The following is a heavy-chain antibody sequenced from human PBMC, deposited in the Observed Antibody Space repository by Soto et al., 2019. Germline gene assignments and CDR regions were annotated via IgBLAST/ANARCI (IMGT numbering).Heavy chain of an antibody. J-gene: IGHJ5*02. D-gene: IGHD6-6*01. Sequence: ASVKVSCKASGGTFSSYAISWVRQAPGQGLEWMGGIIPIFGTANYAQKFQGRVTITADESTSTAYMELSSLRSEDTAVYYCARVATYSSSHNWFDPWGQGTLVTVSS. CDR3: ARVATYSSSHNWFDP. CDR1: GGTFSSYA. CDR2: IIPIFGTA. V-gene: IGHV1-69*13.